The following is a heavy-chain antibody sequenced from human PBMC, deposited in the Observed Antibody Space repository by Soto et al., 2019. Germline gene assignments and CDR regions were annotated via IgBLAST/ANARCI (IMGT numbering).Heavy chain of an antibody. CDR1: GGSINSYY. CDR2: IYYSGTT. D-gene: IGHD3-10*01. Sequence: KTSETLSLTCTVSGGSINSYYWSWIRQPPGKGLEWIGYIYYSGTTNYNPSLKSRVTISVDTSKNQFSLKLSSVTAADTAVYYCARATYYRYYFDDWGQGTLVTVS. CDR3: ARATYYRYYFDD. J-gene: IGHJ4*02. V-gene: IGHV4-59*01.